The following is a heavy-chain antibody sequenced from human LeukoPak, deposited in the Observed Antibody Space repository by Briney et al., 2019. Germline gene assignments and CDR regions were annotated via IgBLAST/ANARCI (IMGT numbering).Heavy chain of an antibody. V-gene: IGHV3-30*18. Sequence: GGSLRLSCAASGFTFSSYGMHWVRQAPGKGLEWVAVISYDGSNKYYAGSVKGRFTISRDNSKNTLYLQMNSLRAEDTAVYYCAKAHVPYYYDSSGFDYWGQGTLVTVSS. CDR3: AKAHVPYYYDSSGFDY. D-gene: IGHD3-22*01. CDR1: GFTFSSYG. J-gene: IGHJ4*02. CDR2: ISYDGSNK.